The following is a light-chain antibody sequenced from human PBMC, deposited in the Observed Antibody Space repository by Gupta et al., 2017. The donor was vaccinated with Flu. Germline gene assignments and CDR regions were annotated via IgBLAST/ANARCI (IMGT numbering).Light chain of an antibody. CDR3: QQDGSSPST. CDR2: GAS. CDR1: QSVSSSY. J-gene: IGKJ1*01. V-gene: IGKV3-20*01. Sequence: EIVLTQSPGTLSLSPGERATLSCRASQSVSSSYLAWYQQKPGQAPRLLIYGASSRATGMPDRFSGSGSGTDFTLTISRLEPEDFAVYYCQQDGSSPSTFGQGTKVEIK.